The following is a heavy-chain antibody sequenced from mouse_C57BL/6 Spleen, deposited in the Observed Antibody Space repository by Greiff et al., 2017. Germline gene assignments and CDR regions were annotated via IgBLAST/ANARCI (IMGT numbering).Heavy chain of an antibody. J-gene: IGHJ1*03. Sequence: EVNVVESEGGLVQPGSSMKLSCTASGFTFSDYYMAWVRQVPEKGLEWVANINYDGSSTYYLDSLKSRFIISRDNAKNILYLQMSSLKSEDTATYYCARWTYGSSYYFDVWGTGTTVTVSS. CDR1: GFTFSDYY. V-gene: IGHV5-16*01. D-gene: IGHD1-1*01. CDR2: INYDGSST. CDR3: ARWTYGSSYYFDV.